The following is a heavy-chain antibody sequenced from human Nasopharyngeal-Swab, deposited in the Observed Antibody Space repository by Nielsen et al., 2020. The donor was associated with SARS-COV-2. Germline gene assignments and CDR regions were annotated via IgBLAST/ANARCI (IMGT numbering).Heavy chain of an antibody. CDR2: IYTSGST. Sequence: SETLSLTCTVSGGSISGYYWSWIRQPAGKGLEWIGRIYTSGSTNYNPSLKSRVTMSVDTSKNQFSLKLSSVTAADTAVYYCAREGSHYDPHGMDVWGQGTTVTVSS. V-gene: IGHV4-4*07. J-gene: IGHJ6*02. D-gene: IGHD3-3*01. CDR3: AREGSHYDPHGMDV. CDR1: GGSISGYY.